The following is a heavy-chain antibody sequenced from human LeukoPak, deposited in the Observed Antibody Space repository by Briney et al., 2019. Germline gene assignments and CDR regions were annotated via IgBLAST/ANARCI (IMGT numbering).Heavy chain of an antibody. CDR2: ISDDGTNE. J-gene: IGHJ4*02. CDR3: ARVGYDASGRFSYFDC. V-gene: IGHV3-30-3*01. Sequence: GRSLRLSCAPAGLTFTGYAMHWVRQEPGKGLEWVAFISDDGTNEDYAGSVKGRFTIGRDNSTRALYLQMNSLSVEDTAVYDSARVGYDASGRFSYFDCWGQGTLVTAS. D-gene: IGHD3-10*01. CDR1: GLTFTGYA.